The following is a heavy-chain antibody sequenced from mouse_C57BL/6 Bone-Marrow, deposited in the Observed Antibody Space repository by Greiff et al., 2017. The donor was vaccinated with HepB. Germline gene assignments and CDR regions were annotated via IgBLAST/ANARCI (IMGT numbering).Heavy chain of an antibody. V-gene: IGHV1-50*01. CDR3: AREVYYYGSSSFAY. Sequence: QVQLQQPGAELVKPGASVKLSCKASGYTFTSYWMQWVKQRPGQGLEWIGEIDPSDSYTNYNQKFKGKATLTVDTSSSTAYMQLSSLTSEDSAVYYCAREVYYYGSSSFAYWGQGTLVTVSA. J-gene: IGHJ3*01. CDR2: IDPSDSYT. CDR1: GYTFTSYW. D-gene: IGHD1-1*01.